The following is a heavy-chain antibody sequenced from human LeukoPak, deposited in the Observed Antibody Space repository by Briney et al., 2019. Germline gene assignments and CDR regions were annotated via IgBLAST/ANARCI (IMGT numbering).Heavy chain of an antibody. CDR1: GFAFSGSA. V-gene: IGHV3-73*01. D-gene: IGHD3-10*01. J-gene: IGHJ4*02. Sequence: QPGGSLRLSCAASGFAFSGSAMHWVRQASGKGLEWVGRIRSKTNNYATAYAASVKDRFTISRDDSTNTAYLQMNSLKTEDTAVYYCVRHAASGGSGVDHWGQGTLVTVSS. CDR3: VRHAASGGSGVDH. CDR2: IRSKTNNYAT.